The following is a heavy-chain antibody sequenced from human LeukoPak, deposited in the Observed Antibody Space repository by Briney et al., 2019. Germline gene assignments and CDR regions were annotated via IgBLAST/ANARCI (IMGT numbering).Heavy chain of an antibody. J-gene: IGHJ4*02. D-gene: IGHD4/OR15-4a*01. CDR2: INPTGGST. V-gene: IGHV1-46*01. Sequence: ASVKVSCKASGYTFTSYYMHWVRQAPGQGLEWMGIINPTGGSTSYPQKFQGRVTMTRDTSTSTVYMELSSLTSEDTAVYYRARDPLWSELIWGQGTLVTVSS. CDR3: ARDPLWSELI. CDR1: GYTFTSYY.